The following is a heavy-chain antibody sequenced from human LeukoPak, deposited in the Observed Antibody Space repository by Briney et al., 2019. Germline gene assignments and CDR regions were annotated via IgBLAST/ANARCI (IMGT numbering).Heavy chain of an antibody. J-gene: IGHJ4*02. CDR2: IEYSGDT. Sequence: SETLSLTCTVSGASVSSNNFYWNWIRQPPGKGLEWLGYIEYSGDTNYNPSLKSRVTISADTSKNQFSLKLSSVTAADTAVYYCARDLDRGYDLRYWGQGTLVTVSS. CDR1: GASVSSNNFY. D-gene: IGHD5-12*01. V-gene: IGHV4-61*01. CDR3: ARDLDRGYDLRY.